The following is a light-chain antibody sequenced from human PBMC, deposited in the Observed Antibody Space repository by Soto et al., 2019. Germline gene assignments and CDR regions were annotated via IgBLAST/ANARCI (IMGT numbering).Light chain of an antibody. J-gene: IGKJ5*01. CDR1: QSISSW. Sequence: IHMTQSASTLSASVGNRVTIVCRASQSISSWLAWFQQKQGKAPKLLIYSASSLHSGVPSRFSGSRYGTDFNLTISSLQTEDFATYYCQQANSFPLTFGQGTRLEIK. CDR3: QQANSFPLT. V-gene: IGKV1-12*01. CDR2: SAS.